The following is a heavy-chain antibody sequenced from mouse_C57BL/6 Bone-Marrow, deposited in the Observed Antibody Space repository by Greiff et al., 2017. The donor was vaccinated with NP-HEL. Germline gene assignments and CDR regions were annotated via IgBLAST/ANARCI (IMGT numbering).Heavy chain of an antibody. CDR1: GYTFTSYW. J-gene: IGHJ3*01. V-gene: IGHV1-64*01. CDR2: INPNSGST. CDR3: ARRYLLRVFAY. Sequence: QVQLQQPGAELVKPGASVKLSCKASGYTFTSYWMHWVKQRPGQGLEWIGMINPNSGSTNYNEKFKGKATLTVDKSSSTAYMQLSSLTSEDSAVYYCARRYLLRVFAYWGQGTLVTVSA. D-gene: IGHD2-12*01.